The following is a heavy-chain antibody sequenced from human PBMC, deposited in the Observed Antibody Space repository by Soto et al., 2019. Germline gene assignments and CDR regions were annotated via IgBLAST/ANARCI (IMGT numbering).Heavy chain of an antibody. CDR1: GGSISSYY. Sequence: QVQLQESGPGLVKPSETLSLTCTVSGGSISSYYWSWIRQPPGKGLEWIGYIYYSGSTNYNPSLKSRVTISGDTSRSQFSVKLNSMTAADTAVYYCARGRPWELYDYWGQGTLVTVSS. V-gene: IGHV4-59*01. D-gene: IGHD1-26*01. J-gene: IGHJ4*02. CDR2: IYYSGST. CDR3: ARGRPWELYDY.